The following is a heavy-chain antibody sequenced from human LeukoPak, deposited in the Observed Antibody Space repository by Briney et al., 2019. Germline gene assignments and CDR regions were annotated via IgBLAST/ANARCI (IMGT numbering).Heavy chain of an antibody. CDR1: GFTFSSYA. J-gene: IGHJ4*02. V-gene: IGHV3-30-3*01. Sequence: GGSLRLSCAASGFTFSSYAMSWVRQAPGKGLEWVAFISYDGSNKYYADSVKDRFSISRDNSKNTLHLQMNSLQTEDTAMYYCARAGTAIRATGAPFDYWGRGTLASVSS. CDR3: ARAGTAIRATGAPFDY. CDR2: ISYDGSNK. D-gene: IGHD2-21*02.